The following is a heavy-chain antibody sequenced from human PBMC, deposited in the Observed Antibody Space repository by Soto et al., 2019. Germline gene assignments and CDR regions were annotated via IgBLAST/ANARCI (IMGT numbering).Heavy chain of an antibody. J-gene: IGHJ3*02. CDR1: GFTFSSYA. D-gene: IGHD4-4*01. Sequence: EAHLLESGGGLVQPGGSLRLSCAASGFTFSSYAMSWVRQAPGKGLEWVSGIIANGGNTYYADSVKGRFTISRDNSKNTLFLELNSLRAEDTAIYYCAKSPFLTVIDIWGQGTMVTVSS. CDR3: AKSPFLTVIDI. V-gene: IGHV3-23*01. CDR2: IIANGGNT.